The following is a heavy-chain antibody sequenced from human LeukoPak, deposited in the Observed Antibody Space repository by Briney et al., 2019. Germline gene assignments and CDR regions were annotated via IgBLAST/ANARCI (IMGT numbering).Heavy chain of an antibody. Sequence: GGSLRLSCAASGFTFSDQSMNWVRQAPGKGLEWVSSISANSLHIFYADSVKGRFTISRDNAKNSLYLQMNSLRAEDTAVYYCAKALIRFLEWLLFDYWGQGTLVTVSS. CDR1: GFTFSDQS. CDR3: AKALIRFLEWLLFDY. CDR2: ISANSLHI. J-gene: IGHJ4*02. D-gene: IGHD3-3*01. V-gene: IGHV3-21*04.